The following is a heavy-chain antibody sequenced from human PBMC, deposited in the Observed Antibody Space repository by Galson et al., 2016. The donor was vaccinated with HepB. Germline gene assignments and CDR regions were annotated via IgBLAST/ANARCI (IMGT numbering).Heavy chain of an antibody. CDR3: ARRVAVAGIYYFDY. CDR2: IYYSGST. J-gene: IGHJ4*01. CDR1: GFTFSSYD. Sequence: LRLSCAASGFTFSSYDMSWVRQAPGKGLEWIGSIYYSGSTYYNPSLKSRVTISVDTSKNQFSLKLSSVTAADTAVYYCARRVAVAGIYYFDYWGRGTLVTVSS. V-gene: IGHV4-38-2*01. D-gene: IGHD6-19*01.